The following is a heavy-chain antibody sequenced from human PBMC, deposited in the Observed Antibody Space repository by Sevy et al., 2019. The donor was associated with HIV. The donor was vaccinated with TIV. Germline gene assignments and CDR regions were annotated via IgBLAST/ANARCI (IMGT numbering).Heavy chain of an antibody. V-gene: IGHV3-74*01. CDR2: INSDGSST. D-gene: IGHD6-13*01. CDR3: ARDIQHSSSWPFDY. CDR1: GFTFSSYW. J-gene: IGHJ4*02. Sequence: GGSLRLSCAASGFTFSSYWMHWVRQAPGKGLVWVSRINSDGSSTSYADSVKGRFTISTDKAKNTLYLQMNSLRAEDTAVYYCARDIQHSSSWPFDYWGQGTLVTVSS.